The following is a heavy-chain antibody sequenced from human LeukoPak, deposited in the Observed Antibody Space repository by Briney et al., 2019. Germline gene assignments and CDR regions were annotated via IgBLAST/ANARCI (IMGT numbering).Heavy chain of an antibody. D-gene: IGHD6-19*01. Sequence: SDTLSLTCTVHSGTLSGYYWTWIRQSSGKGLEYIGEINQSGDTNYNPSLKSRITISVDASKNQFSLNLGSVTAADTAVYYCARQAPGYTSGWSLWGQGTLVTVSS. CDR1: SGTLSGYY. CDR3: ARQAPGYTSGWSL. J-gene: IGHJ4*02. V-gene: IGHV4-34*01. CDR2: INQSGDT.